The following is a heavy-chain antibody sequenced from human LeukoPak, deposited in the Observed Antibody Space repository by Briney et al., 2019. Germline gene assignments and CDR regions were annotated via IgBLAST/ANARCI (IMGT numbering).Heavy chain of an antibody. Sequence: GGSLRLSCTASGLIFRNYAMTWVRQAPRKGLEWVSTISGDGTETFYVDSVKGRFTISRDKSKNTHYLQMSSLRAEDTGIYYCAKGGHYSSFDYWGQGTLVTVSS. CDR3: AKGGHYSSFDY. J-gene: IGHJ4*02. CDR2: ISGDGTET. CDR1: GLIFRNYA. D-gene: IGHD4-11*01. V-gene: IGHV3-23*01.